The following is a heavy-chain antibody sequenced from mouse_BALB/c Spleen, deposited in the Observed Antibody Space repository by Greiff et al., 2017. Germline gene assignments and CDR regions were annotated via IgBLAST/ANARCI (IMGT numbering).Heavy chain of an antibody. V-gene: IGHV1-4*01. CDR1: GYTFTSYT. J-gene: IGHJ4*01. D-gene: IGHD1-1*01. Sequence: QVQLQQSGAELARPGASVKMSCKASGYTFTSYTMHWVKQRPGQGLEWIGYINPSSGYTNYNQKFKDKATLTADKSSSTAYMQLSSLTSEDSAVYYCARNPSPCDSCYDYAMDYWGQGTSVTVSS. CDR2: INPSSGYT. CDR3: ARNPSPCDSCYDYAMDY.